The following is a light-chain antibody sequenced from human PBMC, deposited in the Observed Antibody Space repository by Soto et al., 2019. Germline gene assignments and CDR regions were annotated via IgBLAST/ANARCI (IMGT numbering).Light chain of an antibody. J-gene: IGKJ2*01. CDR1: QSISSW. CDR2: KAS. CDR3: QQYNSYPYT. Sequence: DIQMTQSPSTLSASVGDRVTITCRASQSISSWLAWYQQKPGKAPKLLIYKASSLKSGVPSRFSGSGSGTEFTLTISSLQPYDFATYYCQQYNSYPYTFGQGTKLEIK. V-gene: IGKV1-5*03.